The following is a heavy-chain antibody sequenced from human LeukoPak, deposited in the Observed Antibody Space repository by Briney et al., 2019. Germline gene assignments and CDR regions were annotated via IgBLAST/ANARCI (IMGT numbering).Heavy chain of an antibody. V-gene: IGHV4-61*01. J-gene: IGHJ6*04. D-gene: IGHD2-21*02. CDR1: GVSLSGGSYT. Sequence: PSGTLCLSCAVSGVSLSGGSYTWAWFRQPPGRGLRWFGYSYYSGSTNYNPSLKTRVTISVDTSKNPSTLQLSSVPAADTAVYYCARGDCGGYCYFPGYYYYYGMDVWGKGTTVTVSS. CDR2: SYYSGST. CDR3: ARGDCGGYCYFPGYYYYYGMDV.